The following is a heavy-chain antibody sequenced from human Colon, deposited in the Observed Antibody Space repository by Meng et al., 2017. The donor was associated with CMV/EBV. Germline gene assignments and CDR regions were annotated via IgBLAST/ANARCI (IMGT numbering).Heavy chain of an antibody. D-gene: IGHD3-10*01. Sequence: GGSLRLSCAASGFTFSDYYMNWIRQAPGKGLEWLSYISSSGSTIYFADSVKGRFTISRDNSKNSLFLQMNTLRAEDSAVYYCARGRSSGARNAFDIWGQGTMVTVSS. CDR1: GFTFSDYY. J-gene: IGHJ3*02. CDR2: ISSSGSTI. V-gene: IGHV3-11*01. CDR3: ARGRSSGARNAFDI.